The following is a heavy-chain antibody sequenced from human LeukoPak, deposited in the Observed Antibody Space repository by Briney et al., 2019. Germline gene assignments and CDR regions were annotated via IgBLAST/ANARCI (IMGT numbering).Heavy chain of an antibody. CDR3: ARDTSRYYDSSGADY. Sequence: GGSLRLSCAASGFTFSSYAMSWVRQAPGKGLEWVSSISSSSSYIYYADSVKGRFTISRDNAKNSLYLQMNSLRAEDTAVYYCARDTSRYYDSSGADYWGQGTLVTVSS. J-gene: IGHJ4*02. V-gene: IGHV3-21*01. CDR2: ISSSSSYI. D-gene: IGHD3-22*01. CDR1: GFTFSSYA.